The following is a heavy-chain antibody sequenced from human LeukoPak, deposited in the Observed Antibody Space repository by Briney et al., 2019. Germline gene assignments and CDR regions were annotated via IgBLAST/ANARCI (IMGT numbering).Heavy chain of an antibody. D-gene: IGHD6-19*01. CDR2: IYYSGST. CDR1: GGSISSYY. V-gene: IGHV4-59*01. Sequence: PSETLSLTCTVSGGSISSYYWSWIRQPPGKGLEWIGYIYYSGSTNYNPSLKSRVTISVDTSKNQFSLKLSSVTAADTAVYYCAREHAGYSSGWSRFDYWGQGTLVTVSS. J-gene: IGHJ4*02. CDR3: AREHAGYSSGWSRFDY.